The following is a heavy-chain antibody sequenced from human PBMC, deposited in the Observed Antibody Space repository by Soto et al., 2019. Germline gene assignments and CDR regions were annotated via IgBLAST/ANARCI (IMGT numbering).Heavy chain of an antibody. CDR1: GFTFTSSA. D-gene: IGHD4-17*01. CDR3: AAADYGDDKYYFDY. CDR2: IVVGSGNT. J-gene: IGHJ4*02. Sequence: SVKVSCKASGFTFTSSAMQWVRQARGQRLEWIGWIVVGSGNTNYAQKFQERGTITRDMSTSTAYMELSSLRSEDTAVYYCAAADYGDDKYYFDYWGQGTLVTVSS. V-gene: IGHV1-58*02.